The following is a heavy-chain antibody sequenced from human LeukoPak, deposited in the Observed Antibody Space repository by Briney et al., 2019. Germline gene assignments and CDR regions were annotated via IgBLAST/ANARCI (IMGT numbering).Heavy chain of an antibody. CDR2: INPNSGGT. CDR1: GYTFTGYY. Sequence: ASVKVSCKASGYTFTGYYMHWVRQAPGQGLEWMGWINPNSGGTNYAQKFRGRVTMTRDTSISTAYMELSRLRSDDTAVYYCARDPLPDYYDSSGYPEYFQHWGQGTLVTVSS. D-gene: IGHD3-22*01. J-gene: IGHJ1*01. V-gene: IGHV1-2*02. CDR3: ARDPLPDYYDSSGYPEYFQH.